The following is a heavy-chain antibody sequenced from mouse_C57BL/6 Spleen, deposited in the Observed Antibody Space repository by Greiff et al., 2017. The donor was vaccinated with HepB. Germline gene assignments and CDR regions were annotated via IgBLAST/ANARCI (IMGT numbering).Heavy chain of an antibody. V-gene: IGHV1-7*01. Sequence: QVQLKQSGAELAKPGASVKLSCKASGYTFTSYWMHWVKQRPGQGLEWIGYINPSSGYTKYNQKFKDKATLTADKSSSTAYMQLSSLTYEDSAVYYCATYDYGKEFAYWGQGTLVTVSA. CDR1: GYTFTSYW. D-gene: IGHD2-4*01. J-gene: IGHJ3*01. CDR3: ATYDYGKEFAY. CDR2: INPSSGYT.